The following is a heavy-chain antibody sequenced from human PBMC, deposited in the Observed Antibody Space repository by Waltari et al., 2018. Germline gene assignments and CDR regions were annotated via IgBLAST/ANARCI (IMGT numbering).Heavy chain of an antibody. D-gene: IGHD6-13*01. CDR3: ARNPYSSPYYYYGMDV. Sequence: QVQLQESGPGLVKPSQTLSLTCTVSGGSISSGDYYWSWIRQPPGKGLEWIGYIYYSGSTYYNPSLKSRVTISVDTSKNQFSLKLSSVTAADTAVYYCARNPYSSPYYYYGMDVWGQGTTVTVSS. CDR2: IYYSGST. J-gene: IGHJ6*02. V-gene: IGHV4-30-4*08. CDR1: GGSISSGDYY.